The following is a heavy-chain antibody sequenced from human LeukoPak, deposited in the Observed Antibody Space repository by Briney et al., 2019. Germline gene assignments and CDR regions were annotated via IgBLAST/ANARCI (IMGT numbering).Heavy chain of an antibody. D-gene: IGHD2-15*01. CDR2: IHQDGNEK. CDR1: GFTFSSYG. CDR3: ARGDKFSGDY. J-gene: IGHJ4*02. Sequence: GGSLRLSCAPSGFTFSSYGMHWVRQPPGKGLEWVANIHQDGNEKYYVDSVKGRFTISRDNAKNSLYLQMNSLRAEDTAVYYCARGDKFSGDYWGQGTLVTVSS. V-gene: IGHV3-7*04.